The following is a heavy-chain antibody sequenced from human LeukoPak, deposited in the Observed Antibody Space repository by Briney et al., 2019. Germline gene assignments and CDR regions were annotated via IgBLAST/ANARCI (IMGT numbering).Heavy chain of an antibody. CDR2: ISSSGSTI. V-gene: IGHV3-11*01. Sequence: GGSLRLSCAASGFSFSDYYMSWIRQAPGKGLEWVSYISSSGSTIYYADSVKGRFTISRDNSKNTLYLQMNSLRAEDTAVYYCANFGAAAGTYFDYWGQGTLVTVSS. D-gene: IGHD6-13*01. CDR3: ANFGAAAGTYFDY. CDR1: GFSFSDYY. J-gene: IGHJ4*02.